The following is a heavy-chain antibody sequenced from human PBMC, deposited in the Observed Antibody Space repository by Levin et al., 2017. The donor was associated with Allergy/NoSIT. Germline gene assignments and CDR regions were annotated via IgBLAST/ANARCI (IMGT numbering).Heavy chain of an antibody. J-gene: IGHJ4*02. D-gene: IGHD6-13*01. Sequence: GGSLRLSCAASGFTFSSFGMHWVRQAPGKGLEWVAVISYDGNDKYYADSVKGRFTISRDNPKNTLYLQMNSLRTEDTAVYYCAKDLVFGTSSWGLDYWGQGTLVTVSS. V-gene: IGHV3-30*18. CDR2: ISYDGNDK. CDR3: AKDLVFGTSSWGLDY. CDR1: GFTFSSFG.